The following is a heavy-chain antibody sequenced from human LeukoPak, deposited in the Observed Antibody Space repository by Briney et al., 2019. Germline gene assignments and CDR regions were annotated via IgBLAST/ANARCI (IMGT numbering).Heavy chain of an antibody. V-gene: IGHV3-20*04. Sequence: GGSLRLSCAASGFTFDDYGMSWVRQAPGKGLEWGSGINWNGGRTGYADSVKGRSTISRDNAKKSLYVQMNSLRAEDTALYYCAREYYGSGSYYNVGYWGQGTLVTVSS. CDR1: GFTFDDYG. D-gene: IGHD3-10*01. CDR2: INWNGGRT. CDR3: AREYYGSGSYYNVGY. J-gene: IGHJ4*02.